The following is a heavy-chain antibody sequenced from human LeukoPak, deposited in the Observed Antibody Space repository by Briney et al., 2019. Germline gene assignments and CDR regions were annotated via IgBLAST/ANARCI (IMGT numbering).Heavy chain of an antibody. V-gene: IGHV3-21*01. J-gene: IGHJ6*03. CDR2: INRDSYI. CDR3: ARVIYYHYYYMDV. Sequence: GGSLRLSCAASGFTFSSYSMNWVRQAPGKGPEWVSSINRDSYIYYADSVKGRFTISRDNAENSLFLQMNSLGAEDTAVYYCARVIYYHYYYMDVWGKGTTVTVSS. CDR1: GFTFSSYS.